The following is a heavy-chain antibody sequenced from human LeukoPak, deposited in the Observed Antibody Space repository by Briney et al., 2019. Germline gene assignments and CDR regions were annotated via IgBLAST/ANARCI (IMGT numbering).Heavy chain of an antibody. CDR3: ARAYSSSWYNGMDV. Sequence: GGSLRLSCAASGFTFSNYWMSWVRQAPGKGLEWVANIKQDGSEKHYVDSVKGRFTISRDNAKNSLHLQMNSLRAEDTAVYYCARAYSSSWYNGMDVWGKGTTVTVSS. D-gene: IGHD6-13*01. V-gene: IGHV3-7*04. CDR2: IKQDGSEK. J-gene: IGHJ6*04. CDR1: GFTFSNYW.